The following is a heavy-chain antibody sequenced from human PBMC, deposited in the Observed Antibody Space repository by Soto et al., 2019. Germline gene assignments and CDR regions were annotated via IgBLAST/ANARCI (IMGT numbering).Heavy chain of an antibody. CDR2: ISTNGGST. V-gene: IGHV3-64D*06. J-gene: IGHJ4*02. CDR3: VKGEYYYDSSGYYPFDY. D-gene: IGHD3-22*01. Sequence: PGGSLRLSCSASGFTFSIYAMHWVRQAPGKGLEYVSSISTNGGSTHYADSVEGRFTISRDNSKNTQYLQMSSLRADDTAVYYCVKGEYYYDSSGYYPFDYWGQGTLVTVSS. CDR1: GFTFSIYA.